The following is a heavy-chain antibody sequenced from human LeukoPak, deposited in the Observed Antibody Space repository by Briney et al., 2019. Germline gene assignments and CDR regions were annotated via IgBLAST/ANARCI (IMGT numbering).Heavy chain of an antibody. CDR2: IHYSGST. Sequence: PSETLSLTCSVSGGSINSYYWIWIRQPPGKGMEYIGYIHYSGSTNYNPYLESRVTISVDTSKNQFSLKLSSVTAADTAVYYCARHRSTNWFDPWGQGTLVTVSS. J-gene: IGHJ5*02. V-gene: IGHV4-59*12. D-gene: IGHD1-14*01. CDR1: GGSINSYY. CDR3: ARHRSTNWFDP.